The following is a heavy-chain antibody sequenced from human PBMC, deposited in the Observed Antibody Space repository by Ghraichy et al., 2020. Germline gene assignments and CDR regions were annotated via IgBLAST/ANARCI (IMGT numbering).Heavy chain of an antibody. CDR2: INWKGGST. Sequence: GESLNISCAASGFTFDDYAMSWVRQAPGKGLEWVSGINWKGGSTGYADSVKGRFTISRDNAKNSLYLQMSGLRADDTALYYCARVSHHLLCSLDVWGQGTTVTVSS. D-gene: IGHD2-2*01. CDR1: GFTFDDYA. CDR3: ARVSHHLLCSLDV. V-gene: IGHV3-20*04. J-gene: IGHJ6*02.